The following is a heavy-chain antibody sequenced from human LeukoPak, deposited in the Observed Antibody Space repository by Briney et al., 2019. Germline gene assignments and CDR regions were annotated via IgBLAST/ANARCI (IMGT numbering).Heavy chain of an antibody. CDR2: INPNSGGT. Sequence: GASVKVSCKASGYTFTGYYMHWVRQAPGQGLEWMGRINPNSGGTNYAQKFQGRVTMTRDTSISTAYMELSRLRSDDTAVYYCARGLEATGDWFDPWGQGTLVTVSS. CDR3: ARGLEATGDWFDP. J-gene: IGHJ5*02. V-gene: IGHV1-2*06. CDR1: GYTFTGYY. D-gene: IGHD3-3*01.